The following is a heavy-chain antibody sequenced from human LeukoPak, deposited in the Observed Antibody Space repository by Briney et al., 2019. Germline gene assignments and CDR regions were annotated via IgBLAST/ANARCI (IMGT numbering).Heavy chain of an antibody. CDR1: GFTFSCYA. CDR3: ARDVEARISAAGTFDY. D-gene: IGHD6-13*01. Sequence: PGGSLRLSCAASGFTFSCYAMSWVRQAPGKGLEWVSVISGLGGSTYYADSVKGRFAISRDNSKNTLWLQMNSLRADDTAIYYCARDVEARISAAGTFDYWGQGSLVTVSS. CDR2: ISGLGGST. J-gene: IGHJ4*02. V-gene: IGHV3-23*01.